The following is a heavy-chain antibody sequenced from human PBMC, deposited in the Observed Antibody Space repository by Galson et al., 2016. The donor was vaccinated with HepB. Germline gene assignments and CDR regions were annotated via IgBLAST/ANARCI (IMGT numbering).Heavy chain of an antibody. CDR1: GFTFSSYA. CDR2: ISYDGSGR. J-gene: IGHJ4*02. Sequence: SLRLSCAASGFTFSSYALHWVRQPPGKGLEWVAVISYDGSGRYYADSVQGRFSISRDNSKNTLVLQMNSLCAEDSAVYDCAIDLAAAGGRGATGGYWGQGTLFIVSS. V-gene: IGHV3-30*04. D-gene: IGHD6-13*01. CDR3: AIDLAAAGGRGATGGY.